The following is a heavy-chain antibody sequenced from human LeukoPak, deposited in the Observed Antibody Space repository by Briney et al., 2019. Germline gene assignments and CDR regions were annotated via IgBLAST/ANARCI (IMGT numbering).Heavy chain of an antibody. CDR1: GFTFSSYW. D-gene: IGHD3-22*01. CDR3: AGEGYYDSSGPYYFDY. Sequence: GGSLRLSCAASGFTFSSYWMSWVRQAPGKGLEWVANIKQDGSEKYYVDSVKGRFTISRDNAKNSLYLQMNSLRAEDTAVYYCAGEGYYDSSGPYYFDYWGQGTLVTVSS. J-gene: IGHJ4*02. V-gene: IGHV3-7*01. CDR2: IKQDGSEK.